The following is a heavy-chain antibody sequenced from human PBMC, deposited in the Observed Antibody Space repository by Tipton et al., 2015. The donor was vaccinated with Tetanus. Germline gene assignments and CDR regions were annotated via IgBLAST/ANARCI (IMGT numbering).Heavy chain of an antibody. V-gene: IGHV3-53*01. D-gene: IGHD3-22*01. Sequence: SLRLSCAASGFTVSSNYMSWVRQAPGKGLEWVSVIYSGGSTYYADSVKGRFTISRDNSKNTLYLQMISLIAEDTAVYYCARVIRLFYYFVCWGQGTPVAVSS. CDR1: GFTVSSNY. CDR3: ARVIRLFYYFVC. CDR2: IYSGGST. J-gene: IGHJ4*02.